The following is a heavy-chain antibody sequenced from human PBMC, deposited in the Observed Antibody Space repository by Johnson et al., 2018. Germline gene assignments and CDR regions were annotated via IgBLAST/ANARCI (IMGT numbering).Heavy chain of an antibody. CDR3: ARIVTANQVPTDWFDP. CDR1: GFSFSDYY. J-gene: IGHJ5*02. D-gene: IGHD2-2*01. V-gene: IGHV3-11*04. Sequence: QVQLVQSGGGLVKPGGSLRLSCTASGFSFSDYYMTWIRQSPEKGLEWLSFISGSGTPIFYEESVKGRFTISRDNAKTSLFLQMDRLRLEDTAVYYCARIVTANQVPTDWFDPWGQGTLVTVSS. CDR2: ISGSGTPI.